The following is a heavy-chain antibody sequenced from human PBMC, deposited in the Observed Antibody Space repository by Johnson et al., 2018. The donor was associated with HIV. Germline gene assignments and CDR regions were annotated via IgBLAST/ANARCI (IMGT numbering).Heavy chain of an antibody. Sequence: QVQLVESGGGVVQPGRSLRLSCAASGFTFSSYAMHWVRQAPGKGLEWVAVISYDGSNKYYAASVKGRFTIPRDTSKTTLYLQMNSLRGEDTAVYYWAGELGGSGFDVWGQGTMVTVSS. V-gene: IGHV3-30*04. D-gene: IGHD1-26*01. CDR2: ISYDGSNK. CDR3: AGELGGSGFDV. CDR1: GFTFSSYA. J-gene: IGHJ3*01.